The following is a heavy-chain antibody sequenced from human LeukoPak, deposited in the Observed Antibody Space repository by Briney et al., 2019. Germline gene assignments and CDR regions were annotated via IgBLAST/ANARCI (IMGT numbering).Heavy chain of an antibody. V-gene: IGHV3-21*01. CDR3: ARFIAAPYYFDY. CDR1: GFTFSSYG. D-gene: IGHD6-13*01. CDR2: ISSSRSYI. Sequence: GGALRLSCGAPGFTFSSYGMSWVRQAPGKGLEWVSFISSSRSYIYYADSVKGRFTISRDNAKNSLYLQMNRLRAEDTAVYYCARFIAAPYYFDYWGRGTLVTVSS. J-gene: IGHJ4*02.